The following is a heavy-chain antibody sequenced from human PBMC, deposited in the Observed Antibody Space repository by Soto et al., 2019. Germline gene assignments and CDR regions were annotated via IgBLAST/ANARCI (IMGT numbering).Heavy chain of an antibody. D-gene: IGHD4-17*01. V-gene: IGHV3-73*01. J-gene: IGHJ4*02. CDR3: TRSDYGGKSG. Sequence: GGSLRLSCAASGFTFSGSAMHWVRQASGKGLEWVGRIRSKASSYATAYAASVKGRFTISRDDSKNTAYLQMNSLKTEDTAVYYCTRSDYGGKSGWGQGTLVTVYS. CDR2: IRSKASSYAT. CDR1: GFTFSGSA.